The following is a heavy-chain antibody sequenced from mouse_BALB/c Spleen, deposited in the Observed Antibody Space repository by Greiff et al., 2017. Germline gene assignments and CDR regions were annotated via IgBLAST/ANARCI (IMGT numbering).Heavy chain of an antibody. CDR3: ARYDYDEPMDY. CDR2: ISSGGSYT. CDR1: GFTFSSYA. J-gene: IGHJ4*01. Sequence: EVQRVESGGGLVKPGGSLKLSCAASGFTFSSYAMSWVRQSPEKRLEWVAEISSGGSYTYYPDTVTGRFTISRDNAKNTLYLEMSSLRSEDTAMYYCARYDYDEPMDYWGQGTSVTVSS. D-gene: IGHD2-4*01. V-gene: IGHV5-9-4*01.